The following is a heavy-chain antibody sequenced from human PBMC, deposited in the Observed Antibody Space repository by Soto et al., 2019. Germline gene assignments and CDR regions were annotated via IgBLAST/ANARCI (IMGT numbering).Heavy chain of an antibody. D-gene: IGHD3-16*01. CDR2: ISSSSTI. J-gene: IGHJ5*02. V-gene: IGHV3-48*02. CDR3: ARDLRWFDP. Sequence: VGSLRLSCAASGFTFSSYSMNWVRQAPGKGLEWVSYISSSSTIYYADSVKGRFTISRDNAKNSLYLQMNSLRDEDTAVYYCARDLRWFDPWGQGTLVTVSS. CDR1: GFTFSSYS.